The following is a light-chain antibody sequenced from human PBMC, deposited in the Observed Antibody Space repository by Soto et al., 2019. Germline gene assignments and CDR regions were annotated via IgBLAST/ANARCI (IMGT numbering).Light chain of an antibody. J-gene: IGKJ4*01. V-gene: IGKV1-39*01. Sequence: DNQMTQSPSSLSVSVGDRVTITCRASQSISSYLNWYQQKPGKAPKLLIYAASSLQSGVPSRFSGSGSGTDFTLTISSLQPEDFATYHCQQTYSDISFGGGTKVE. CDR3: QQTYSDIS. CDR1: QSISSY. CDR2: AAS.